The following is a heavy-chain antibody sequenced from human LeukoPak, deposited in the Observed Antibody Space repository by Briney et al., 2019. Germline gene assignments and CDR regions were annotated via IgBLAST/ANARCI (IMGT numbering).Heavy chain of an antibody. CDR1: GYTFTNYG. Sequence: ASVKVSCKTSGYTFTNYGMHWVRQAPRQSPEWMEWINTGNGNTKSSQKFQDRVTLTRDTSASTAYMELNSLSSEDTAVYYCARVPLSDPSGHYYPHWGQGTLVTVSS. CDR2: INTGNGNT. J-gene: IGHJ1*01. CDR3: ARVPLSDPSGHYYPH. D-gene: IGHD3-22*01. V-gene: IGHV1-3*04.